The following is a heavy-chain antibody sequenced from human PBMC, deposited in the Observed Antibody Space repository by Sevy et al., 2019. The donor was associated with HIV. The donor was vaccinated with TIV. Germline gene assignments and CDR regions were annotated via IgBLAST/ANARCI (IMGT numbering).Heavy chain of an antibody. CDR2: ISSSSSTI. D-gene: IGHD3-10*01. CDR3: ARDRGKSRHYGSGSYSPVDY. V-gene: IGHV3-48*02. Sequence: GGSLRLSCAASGFTFSSYSMNWVRQAPGKGLEWVSYISSSSSTIYYADSVKGRFTISRDNAKNSLYLQMNSLRDEDTAVYYCARDRGKSRHYGSGSYSPVDYWGQGTLVTVSS. CDR1: GFTFSSYS. J-gene: IGHJ4*02.